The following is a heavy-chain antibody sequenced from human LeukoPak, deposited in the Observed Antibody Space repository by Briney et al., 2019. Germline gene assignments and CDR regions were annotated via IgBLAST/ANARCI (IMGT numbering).Heavy chain of an antibody. CDR2: INHSGST. CDR1: GFTFNSYA. D-gene: IGHD6-13*01. CDR3: ARGHRSWYSYFDF. J-gene: IGHJ4*02. Sequence: GSLRLSCAASGFTFNSYAMSWVRQPPGKGLEWVGEINHSGSTNYNPSLKSRVTISVDTSKNQFSLKLSSVTAADTAVYYCARGHRSWYSYFDFWGQGTLVTVSS. V-gene: IGHV4-34*01.